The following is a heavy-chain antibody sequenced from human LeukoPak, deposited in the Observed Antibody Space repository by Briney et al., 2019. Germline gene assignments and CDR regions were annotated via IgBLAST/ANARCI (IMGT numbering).Heavy chain of an antibody. Sequence: ASVKVSCKASGYTFTGYYMHWVRQAPGQGLEWIGWINPNSGGTNYAQKFHGRVTMTRDTSISTAYMELNRLRSDDTAVYYCARNGYTYGNDAFNIWGQGTMVTVSS. D-gene: IGHD5-12*01. CDR1: GYTFTGYY. V-gene: IGHV1-2*02. CDR2: INPNSGGT. CDR3: ARNGYTYGNDAFNI. J-gene: IGHJ3*02.